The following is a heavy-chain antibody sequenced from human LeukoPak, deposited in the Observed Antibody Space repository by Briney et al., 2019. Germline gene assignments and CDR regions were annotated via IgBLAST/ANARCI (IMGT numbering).Heavy chain of an antibody. CDR2: IWYDGSNK. D-gene: IGHD2/OR15-2a*01. J-gene: IGHJ4*02. CDR3: AREGNTDPHFDY. CDR1: GFTFSSYG. Sequence: GGSLRLSCAASGFTFSSYGMHWVRQAPGKGLEWVAVIWYDGSNKYYADSVKGRFTISRDNSKNTLYLQMNSLRAEDTAVYYCAREGNTDPHFDYWGQGTLVTVSS. V-gene: IGHV3-33*01.